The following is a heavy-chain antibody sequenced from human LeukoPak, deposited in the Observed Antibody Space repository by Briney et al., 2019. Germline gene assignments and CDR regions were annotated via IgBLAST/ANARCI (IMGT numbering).Heavy chain of an antibody. J-gene: IGHJ3*02. CDR1: GGTFSSYA. CDR2: IIPIFGTA. Sequence: WASVTVSCKASGGTFSSYAISWVRQAPGQGLEWMGGIIPIFGTANYAQKFQGRVTITADESTSTAYMELSSLRSEDTAVYYCARGACSGGSCPQDGAFDIWGQGTMVTVSS. CDR3: ARGACSGGSCPQDGAFDI. V-gene: IGHV1-69*13. D-gene: IGHD2-15*01.